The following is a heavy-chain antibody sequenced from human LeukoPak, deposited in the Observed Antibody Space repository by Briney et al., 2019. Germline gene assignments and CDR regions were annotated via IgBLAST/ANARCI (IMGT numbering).Heavy chain of an antibody. CDR1: GFTFSGFS. D-gene: IGHD3-10*01. CDR2: IKQDGSER. V-gene: IGHV3-7*01. J-gene: IGHJ4*02. CDR3: ARAGSHWHYVY. Sequence: GGSLRLSCAASGFTFSGFSMSWVRQSPTKGLEWVANIKQDGSERYYVDSVKGRFTISRDNAKNSLSLQMNNLRVEDAAVYYCARAGSHWHYVYWGQGTVVTVSS.